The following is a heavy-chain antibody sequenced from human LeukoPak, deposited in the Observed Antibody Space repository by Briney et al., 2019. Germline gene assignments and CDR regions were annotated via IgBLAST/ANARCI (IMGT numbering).Heavy chain of an antibody. V-gene: IGHV1-69*05. CDR1: GGTFSSYA. Sequence: ASVKVSCKASGGTFSSYAISWVRQAPGQGLEWMGGIIPIFGTANYAQKFQGRVTITTDESTSTAYMELSSLRSEDTAMYYCARCGTRAGIYYFDYWGQGTLVTVSS. D-gene: IGHD6-13*01. J-gene: IGHJ4*02. CDR3: ARCGTRAGIYYFDY. CDR2: IIPIFGTA.